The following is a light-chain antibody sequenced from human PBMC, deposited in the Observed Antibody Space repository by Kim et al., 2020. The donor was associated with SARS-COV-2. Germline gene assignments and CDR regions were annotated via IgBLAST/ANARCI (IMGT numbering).Light chain of an antibody. J-gene: IGLJ2*01. V-gene: IGLV1-47*01. CDR2: KNN. CDR3: SAWDNSLSAVL. CDR1: TSTIGVYY. Sequence: QSVSISYSGTTSTIGVYYVYGSQNLPGSAPKPLIYKNNQRPSGVPDRFSGSRSDTSASLAISGLRSEDEGDYYCSAWDNSLSAVLFGGVTQLTVL.